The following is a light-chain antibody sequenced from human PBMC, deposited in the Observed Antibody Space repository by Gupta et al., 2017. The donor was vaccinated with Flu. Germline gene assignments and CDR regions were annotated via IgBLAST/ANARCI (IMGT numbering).Light chain of an antibody. CDR1: QSISRW. CDR2: RAS. Sequence: DIQMTQSPSTLRASVGDRVTISCRASQSISRWVAWYQRIPGQAPKLLIYRASNLQDGVPSRFSGSGSGTEFTLSISSLQPEDFGTYYCQQDASYPCSFGLGTKLE. J-gene: IGKJ2*04. V-gene: IGKV1-5*03. CDR3: QQDASYPCS.